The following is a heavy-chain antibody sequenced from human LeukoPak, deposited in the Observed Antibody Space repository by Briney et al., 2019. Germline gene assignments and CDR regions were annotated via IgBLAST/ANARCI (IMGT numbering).Heavy chain of an antibody. Sequence: ASVKVSCKASGYTFTSYAMNWVRQAPGQGLEWMGIINPSGGSTSYAQKFQGRVTMTRDMSTSTVYMELSSLRSEDTAVYYCARSDSRLGWFDPWGQGTLVTVSS. CDR2: INPSGGST. CDR1: GYTFTSYA. D-gene: IGHD3-22*01. V-gene: IGHV1-46*01. J-gene: IGHJ5*02. CDR3: ARSDSRLGWFDP.